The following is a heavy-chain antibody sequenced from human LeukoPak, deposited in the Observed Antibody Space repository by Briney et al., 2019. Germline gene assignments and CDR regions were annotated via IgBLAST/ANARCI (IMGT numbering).Heavy chain of an antibody. J-gene: IGHJ5*02. CDR1: GYTFTGYY. Sequence: SVKVSCKASGYTFTGYYIHWVRQAPGQGLEWMGRINPNTGGTDYAQKFQGRVTMTRDTFITTAYMELSRLTSDDTAIYYCAKVPPSITAAGNWLGPWGQGALVTVSS. V-gene: IGHV1-2*06. D-gene: IGHD6-13*01. CDR3: AKVPPSITAAGNWLGP. CDR2: INPNTGGT.